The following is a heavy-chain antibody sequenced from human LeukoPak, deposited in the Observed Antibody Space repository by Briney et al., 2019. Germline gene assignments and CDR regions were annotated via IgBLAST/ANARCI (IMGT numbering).Heavy chain of an antibody. J-gene: IGHJ6*03. CDR1: GVSISSSSYY. CDR2: IYYSGNT. CDR3: ARVALLSAYLHYYSMDV. D-gene: IGHD5/OR15-5a*01. Sequence: PSETLSLTCTVSGVSISSSSYYWRWIRQPPGKGLERIGSIYYSGNTHYNPSLKTRVIITLDTPNNQFPLKVSSVTAADTALSCCARVALLSAYLHYYSMDVWGKGTTVTVSS. V-gene: IGHV4-39*06.